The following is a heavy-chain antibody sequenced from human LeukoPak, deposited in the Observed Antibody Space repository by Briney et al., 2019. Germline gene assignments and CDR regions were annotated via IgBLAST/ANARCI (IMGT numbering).Heavy chain of an antibody. D-gene: IGHD3-16*01. J-gene: IGHJ4*02. CDR2: ISAYNGNT. CDR3: ARGALWEYYFDY. Sequence: ASVKVSCKASGYTFTGYYMHWVRQAPGQGLEWMGWISAYNGNTNYAQKLQGRVTMTTDTSTSTAYMELRSLRSDDTAVYYCARGALWEYYFDYWGQGTLVTVSS. CDR1: GYTFTGYY. V-gene: IGHV1-18*04.